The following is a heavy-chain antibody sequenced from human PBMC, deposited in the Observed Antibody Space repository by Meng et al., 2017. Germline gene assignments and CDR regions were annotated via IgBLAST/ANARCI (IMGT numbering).Heavy chain of an antibody. Sequence: WKQSGPARVQTTPTRTMTLTFCWFGTTTSGVGGGWIRQPPGRALEWLALNYWDDDKRYSPSLKSRLTITTDTTKNQVFLTMTNMDPVDTATYYCAHRRTYYGSGNHFDYWGQGTLVTVSS. CDR1: WFGTTTSGVG. D-gene: IGHD3-10*01. V-gene: IGHV2-5*02. CDR3: AHRRTYYGSGNHFDY. CDR2: NYWDDDK. J-gene: IGHJ4*02.